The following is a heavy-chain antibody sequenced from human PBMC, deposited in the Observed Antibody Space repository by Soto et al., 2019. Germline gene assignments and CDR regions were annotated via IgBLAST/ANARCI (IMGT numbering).Heavy chain of an antibody. CDR2: ISGSGGDT. CDR1: GFTFTSYA. V-gene: IGHV3-23*01. Sequence: EVQLLESGGGLVQPGGSLRLSCSASGFTFTSYAMSWVRQAPGKGLEWVSGISGSGGDTKSADSVKGRFTISRDNFKNMLYLQMNSLRAEDTAVYYCAKHDFWTIYNTGLDSWGQGTLVTVSS. D-gene: IGHD3-3*01. CDR3: AKHDFWTIYNTGLDS. J-gene: IGHJ4*02.